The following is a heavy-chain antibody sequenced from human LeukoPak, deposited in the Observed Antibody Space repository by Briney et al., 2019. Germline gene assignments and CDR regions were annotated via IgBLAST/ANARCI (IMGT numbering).Heavy chain of an antibody. CDR1: GYTLTELS. Sequence: ASVKVSCKVSGYTLTELSMHWVRQAPGKGLEWMGGFDPEDSETIYAQKFQGRVTMTEDTSTDTAYMELSSLRSEDTAVYYCVTYYYDSSGYFNLDYWGQGTLVTVSS. D-gene: IGHD3-22*01. CDR2: FDPEDSET. V-gene: IGHV1-24*01. CDR3: VTYYYDSSGYFNLDY. J-gene: IGHJ4*02.